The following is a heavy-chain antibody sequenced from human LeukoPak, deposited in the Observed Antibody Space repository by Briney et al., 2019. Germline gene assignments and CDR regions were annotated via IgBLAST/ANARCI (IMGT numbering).Heavy chain of an antibody. Sequence: SETLSLTCAVYGGSFSGYYWSWIRQPPGKGLEWIGEINHSGSTNYNPSLKSRVTISVDTSKNQFSLKLSSVTAADTAVYYCARVGGSYLGYYYYYMDVWGKGTTVTVSS. D-gene: IGHD1-26*01. CDR1: GGSFSGYY. CDR2: INHSGST. J-gene: IGHJ6*03. CDR3: ARVGGSYLGYYYYYMDV. V-gene: IGHV4-34*01.